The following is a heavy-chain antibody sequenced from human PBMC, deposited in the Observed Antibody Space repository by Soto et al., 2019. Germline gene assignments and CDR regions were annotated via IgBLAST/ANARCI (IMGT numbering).Heavy chain of an antibody. D-gene: IGHD3-10*01. Sequence: SETLSLTCTVSGGSISSYYWSWIRQPPGKGLEWIGYIYYSGSTNYNPSLKSRVTISVDTSKNQFSLKLSSVTAADTAVYYCARHPGSGSYYAQYYFDYWGQGTLVTVSS. CDR3: ARHPGSGSYYAQYYFDY. V-gene: IGHV4-59*08. CDR2: IYYSGST. CDR1: GGSISSYY. J-gene: IGHJ4*02.